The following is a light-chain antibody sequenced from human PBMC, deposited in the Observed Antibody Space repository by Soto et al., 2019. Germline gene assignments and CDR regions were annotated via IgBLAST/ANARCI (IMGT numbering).Light chain of an antibody. Sequence: QTVLTQPPSVSGAPGQRVTISCTGSSSNIGAGYDVHWYQLLPGTYPKLLIYGNSNRPSGVPDRFSGSKSGTSASLAITWLQAEDEADYYCQSYDSSLSAWVFGGGTKVTVL. CDR1: SSNIGAGYD. CDR2: GNS. CDR3: QSYDSSLSAWV. J-gene: IGLJ3*02. V-gene: IGLV1-40*01.